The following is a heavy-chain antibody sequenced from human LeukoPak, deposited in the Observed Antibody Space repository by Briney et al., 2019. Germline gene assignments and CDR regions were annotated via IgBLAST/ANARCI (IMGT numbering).Heavy chain of an antibody. J-gene: IGHJ4*02. D-gene: IGHD3-10*01. V-gene: IGHV1-8*03. CDR3: ARRSAYGSGSYYVDY. CDR2: MNPNSGNT. Sequence: AASVKVSCKASGYTFTSYDINWVRQAPGQGLEGMGWMNPNSGNTAYAQKFQGRVTITRNTSIPTTYMELSSLRSEDTAVYYCARRSAYGSGSYYVDYWGQGTLVTVSS. CDR1: GYTFTSYD.